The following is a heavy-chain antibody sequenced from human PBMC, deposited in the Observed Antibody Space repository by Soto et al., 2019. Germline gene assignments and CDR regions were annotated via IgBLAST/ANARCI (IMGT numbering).Heavy chain of an antibody. V-gene: IGHV4-59*08. CDR2: IDYSGSN. CDR1: GGSISSYY. CDR3: ARLHRYCSGGSCYLFDY. D-gene: IGHD2-15*01. Sequence: LSLTCTVSGGSISSYYWSWIRQPPGKGLEWIGYIDYSGSNNYNPSLKSRVTISVDMSKNQFSMKLSSVTAADTAVYYCARLHRYCSGGSCYLFDYWGQGTLVTVSS. J-gene: IGHJ4*02.